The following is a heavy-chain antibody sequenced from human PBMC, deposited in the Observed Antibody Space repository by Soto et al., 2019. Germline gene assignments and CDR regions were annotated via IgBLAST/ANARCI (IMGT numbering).Heavy chain of an antibody. V-gene: IGHV3-48*01. D-gene: IGHD2-2*01. Sequence: PGGSLRLSCSPSGFTFGDYAMNRVRQAPGKGLEWVSYISASSTTIHYVDSVKGRFTISRDNAKNSLYLQMNSLRSDDTAIYYCARDVYCSSTICYVGRRGCDYWGQGTLVTVSS. J-gene: IGHJ4*02. CDR3: ARDVYCSSTICYVGRRGCDY. CDR1: GFTFGDYA. CDR2: ISASSTTI.